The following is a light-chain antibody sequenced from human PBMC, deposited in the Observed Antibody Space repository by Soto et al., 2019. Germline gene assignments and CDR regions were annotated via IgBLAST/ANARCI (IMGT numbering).Light chain of an antibody. CDR1: SGHSSYA. J-gene: IGLJ1*01. CDR3: QTWGTGIHV. V-gene: IGLV4-69*01. CDR2: LNSDGSH. Sequence: QPVLTQSPSASASLGASVKLTCTLSSGHSSYAIAWHQQQPEKGPRYLMKLNSDGSHSKGDGIPDRFSGSSSGAERYLIISSLQSDVEADYYCQTWGTGIHVFGTGTKRTVL.